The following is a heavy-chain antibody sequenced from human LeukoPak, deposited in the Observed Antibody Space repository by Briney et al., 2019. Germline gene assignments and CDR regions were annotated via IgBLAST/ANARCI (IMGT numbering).Heavy chain of an antibody. J-gene: IGHJ4*02. CDR2: IYPGYSDT. D-gene: IGHD6-13*01. CDR1: GYSFTSYW. V-gene: IGHV5-51*01. Sequence: GESLKISCKGSGYSFTSYWIGWVRQMPGKGLEWMGIIYPGYSDTRYSPSFQGQVTISADKSISTAYLQWSSLKASDTAMYYCARYSSSWYALFDYWGQGTLVTVSS. CDR3: ARYSSSWYALFDY.